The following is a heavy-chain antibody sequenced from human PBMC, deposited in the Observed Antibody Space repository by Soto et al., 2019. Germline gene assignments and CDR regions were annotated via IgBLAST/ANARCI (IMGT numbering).Heavy chain of an antibody. J-gene: IGHJ4*02. CDR3: AREDSSGYSLDY. CDR2: IYHSGST. Sequence: NPSETLSLTCAVPGYSISSGYYWGWIRQPPGKGLEWIGSIYHSGSTYYNPSLKSRVTISVDTSKNQFSLKLSSVTAADTAVYYCAREDSSGYSLDYWGQGTLVTVSS. V-gene: IGHV4-38-2*02. D-gene: IGHD3-22*01. CDR1: GYSISSGYY.